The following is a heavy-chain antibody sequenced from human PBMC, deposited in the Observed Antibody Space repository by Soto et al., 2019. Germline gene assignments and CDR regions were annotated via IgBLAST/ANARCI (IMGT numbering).Heavy chain of an antibody. V-gene: IGHV1-69*13. CDR1: GYTFTSYG. D-gene: IGHD3-10*01. Sequence: SVKVSCKASGYTFTSYGISWVRQAPGQGLEWMGGIIPIFGTANYAQKFQGRVTITADESTSTAYMELSSLRSEDTAVYYCARYHLWFGELFSYLKAGAFDIWGQGTMVTVSS. CDR3: ARYHLWFGELFSYLKAGAFDI. CDR2: IIPIFGTA. J-gene: IGHJ3*02.